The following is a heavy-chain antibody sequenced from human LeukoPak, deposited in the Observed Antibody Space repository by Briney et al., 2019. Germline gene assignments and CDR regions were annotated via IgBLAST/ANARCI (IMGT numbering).Heavy chain of an antibody. Sequence: GGSLRLSCVASGFSLSTYDMYWVRQAPGKGLEWVAVIWYDGSNKYYADSVKGRFTISRDNSKNTLYLQMNSLRAEDTAVYYCARDNYYDSSGYYLYYFDYWGQGTLVTVSS. J-gene: IGHJ4*02. CDR2: IWYDGSNK. V-gene: IGHV3-33*08. CDR3: ARDNYYDSSGYYLYYFDY. D-gene: IGHD3-22*01. CDR1: GFSLSTYD.